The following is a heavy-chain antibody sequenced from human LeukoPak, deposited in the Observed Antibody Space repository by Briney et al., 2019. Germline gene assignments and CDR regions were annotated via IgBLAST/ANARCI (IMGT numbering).Heavy chain of an antibody. CDR2: IIPIFGTA. J-gene: IGHJ4*01. D-gene: IGHD3-10*02. V-gene: IGHV1-69*05. CDR3: AREGLYYARNAQDIDY. CDR1: GGTFSSYA. Sequence: SVKVSCKASGGTFSSYAISWVRQAPGQGLEWMGGIIPIFGTANYAQKFQGRVTITTDESTSTAYMELSSLRSEDTAVYYCAREGLYYARNAQDIDYQGPRTTVT.